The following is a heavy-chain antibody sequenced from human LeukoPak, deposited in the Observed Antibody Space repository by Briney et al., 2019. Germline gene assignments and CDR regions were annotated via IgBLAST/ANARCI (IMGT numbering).Heavy chain of an antibody. V-gene: IGHV3-30*03. CDR2: ISYDGSNK. Sequence: GGSLRLSCAASGFTFSSYGMHWVRQAPGKGLEWVAVISYDGSNKYYADSVKGRFTISRDNSKNTLYLQLNSLRAEDTAVYYCARYSSTRTGMDVWGQGTTVTVS. J-gene: IGHJ6*02. CDR3: ARYSSTRTGMDV. D-gene: IGHD6-13*01. CDR1: GFTFSSYG.